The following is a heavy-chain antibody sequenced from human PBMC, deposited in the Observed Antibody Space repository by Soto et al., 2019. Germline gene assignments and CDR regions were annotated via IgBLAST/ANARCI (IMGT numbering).Heavy chain of an antibody. J-gene: IGHJ4*02. CDR1: GFIVSTSY. CDR3: ARDSYSVY. V-gene: IGHV3-66*01. D-gene: IGHD1-26*01. CDR2: IHTGGGA. Sequence: GGSLRLSCAASGFIVSTSYMNWVRQAPGKGLEWVSVIHTGGGACYADSVKGRFFISRDDSKNPVYLQMNSLRAEDTAVYYCARDSYSVYWGQGTLVTVSS.